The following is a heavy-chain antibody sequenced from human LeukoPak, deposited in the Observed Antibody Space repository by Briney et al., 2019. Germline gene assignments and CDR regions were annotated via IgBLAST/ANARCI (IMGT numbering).Heavy chain of an antibody. V-gene: IGHV3-9*01. Sequence: PGRSLRLSCAASGFTFDDYAMHWVRQAPGKGLEWVSGISWNSGSIVYADSVKGRYTISRDNAKNSLYLQMNSLRAEDTALYYCAKGKGLSYYGSGSLSRGGMDVWGQGTTVTVSS. CDR1: GFTFDDYA. D-gene: IGHD3-10*01. CDR3: AKGKGLSYYGSGSLSRGGMDV. J-gene: IGHJ6*02. CDR2: ISWNSGSI.